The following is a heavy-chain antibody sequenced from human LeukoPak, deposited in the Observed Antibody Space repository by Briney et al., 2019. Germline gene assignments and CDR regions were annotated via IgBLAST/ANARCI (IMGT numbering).Heavy chain of an antibody. J-gene: IGHJ4*02. CDR2: IYSGGST. D-gene: IGHD3-10*01. CDR3: AREMVWFGEEYFDY. CDR1: GFTVSSNY. Sequence: GGSLRLSCAASGFTVSSNYMSWVRQAPGEGLEWVSVIYSGGSTYYADSVKGRFTISRDNSKNTLYLQMNSLRAEDTAVYYCAREMVWFGEEYFDYWGQGTLVTVSS. V-gene: IGHV3-66*01.